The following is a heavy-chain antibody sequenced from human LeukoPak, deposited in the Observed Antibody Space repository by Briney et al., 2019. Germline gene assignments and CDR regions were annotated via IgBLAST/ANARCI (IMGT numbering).Heavy chain of an antibody. D-gene: IGHD2-2*01. CDR2: IYSGGST. J-gene: IGHJ4*02. V-gene: IGHV3-66*02. CDR3: ARGHIVVVPANIDY. Sequence: GGSLRLSCAASGFTVSSNYMSWVRQAPGKGLEWVSVIYSGGSTYYADSVKGRFTISRDNSKNTLYLQMNSLRAEDTAVYYCARGHIVVVPANIDYWGQGTLVTVSS. CDR1: GFTVSSNY.